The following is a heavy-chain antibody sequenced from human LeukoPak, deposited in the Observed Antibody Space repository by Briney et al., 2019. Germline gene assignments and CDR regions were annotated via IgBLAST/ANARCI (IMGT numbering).Heavy chain of an antibody. CDR3: ADYRKPQGLDY. V-gene: IGHV3-23*01. CDR2: IDATGSDK. J-gene: IGHJ4*02. D-gene: IGHD1-14*01. CDR1: EFPFSIYA. Sequence: PGGSLRLSCEVSEFPFSIYAMAWVRQAPGQGLEWVSAIDATGSDKYYTDSVKGRFTISRDNSKNTVCLQMNSLRVEDTAVYYCADYRKPQGLDYWGQGTLVTVSS.